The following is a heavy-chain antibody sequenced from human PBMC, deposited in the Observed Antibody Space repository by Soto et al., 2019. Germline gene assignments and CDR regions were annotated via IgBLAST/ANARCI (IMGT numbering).Heavy chain of an antibody. D-gene: IGHD2-8*01. CDR1: GFTFSSDA. CDR2: ISGSGGST. V-gene: IGHV3-23*01. Sequence: EVQLLEPGGGLVQPGGSLRLSCAASGFTFSSDAMSWVRQAPGKGLEWVSAISGSGGSTYYADSVKGRLTISRDNSKNTPYLQMNSLRAEDTAVYNFANPLDAINFDAFDIWGRGAMVTVSS. CDR3: ANPLDAINFDAFDI. J-gene: IGHJ3*02.